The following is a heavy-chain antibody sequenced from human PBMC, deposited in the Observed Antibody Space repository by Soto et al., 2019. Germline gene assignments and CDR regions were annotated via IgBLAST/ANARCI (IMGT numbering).Heavy chain of an antibody. Sequence: LSLTCAVYGGSFIGYYWSWIRQPPGKGLEWIGEINHSGSTNYNPSLKSRVTISVDTSKNQFSLKLSSVTAADTAVYYCARTLWIPFDYWGQGPLVTVSS. D-gene: IGHD5-12*01. CDR3: ARTLWIPFDY. CDR2: INHSGST. V-gene: IGHV4-34*01. J-gene: IGHJ4*02. CDR1: GGSFIGYY.